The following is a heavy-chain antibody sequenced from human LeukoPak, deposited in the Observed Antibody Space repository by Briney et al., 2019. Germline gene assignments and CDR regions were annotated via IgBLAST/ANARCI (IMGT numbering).Heavy chain of an antibody. V-gene: IGHV3-11*06. D-gene: IGHD1-26*01. CDR1: GFTFSDYY. J-gene: IGHJ5*02. CDR2: ISSSSSYT. CDR3: ARVGGSLTFDP. Sequence: GGSLRLSCAASGFTFSDYYMSWIRQAPGKGLEWVSYISSSSSYTNYADSVKGRFTISRDNSKNTLYLQMNSLRAEDTAVYYCARVGGSLTFDPWGQGTLVTVSS.